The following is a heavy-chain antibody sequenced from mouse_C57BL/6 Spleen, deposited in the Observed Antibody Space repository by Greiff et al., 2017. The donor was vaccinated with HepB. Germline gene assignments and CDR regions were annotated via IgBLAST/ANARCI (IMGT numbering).Heavy chain of an antibody. CDR2: INPGSGGT. CDR1: GYAFTNYL. Sequence: QVQLQQSGAELVRPGTSVKVSCKASGYAFTNYLIEWVKQRPGQGLEWIGVINPGSGGTNYNEKFKGKATLTADKSSSTAYMQLSSLTSEDSEVYFCARGGSSVPFAYWGQGTLVTVSA. CDR3: ARGGSSVPFAY. V-gene: IGHV1-54*01. J-gene: IGHJ3*01. D-gene: IGHD3-2*02.